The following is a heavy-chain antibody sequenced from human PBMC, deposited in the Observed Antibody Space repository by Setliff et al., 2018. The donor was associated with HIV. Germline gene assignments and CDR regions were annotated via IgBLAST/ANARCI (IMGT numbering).Heavy chain of an antibody. CDR3: ARTRETVRGVITPAFDY. CDR2: IIPIFGTA. J-gene: IGHJ4*02. D-gene: IGHD3-10*01. Sequence: ASVKVSCKASGGTVSSYTINWVRQAPGQGLEWMGGIIPIFGTANYAQKFQGRVTITTDESTRTAYMELSSLRSEDTALYYFARTRETVRGVITPAFDYWRPGSLVAVSS. V-gene: IGHV1-69*05. CDR1: GGTVSSYT.